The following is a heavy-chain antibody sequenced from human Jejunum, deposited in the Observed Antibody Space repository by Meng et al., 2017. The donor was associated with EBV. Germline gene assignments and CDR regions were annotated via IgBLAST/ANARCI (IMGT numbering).Heavy chain of an antibody. CDR2: TNEDGRIT. CDR3: SRDLAGSDDD. D-gene: IGHD6-25*01. Sequence: EGRLVEYGGALVQPGGSLRLSCAASGFTFSSYWMHWVRQAQGQGLVWVSSTNEDGRITNYADSVKGRFTISRDNTKNTLYLQMNSLRAEDTAVYFCSRDLAGSDDDWGQGTLVTVSS. V-gene: IGHV3-74*01. J-gene: IGHJ4*02. CDR1: GFTFSSYW.